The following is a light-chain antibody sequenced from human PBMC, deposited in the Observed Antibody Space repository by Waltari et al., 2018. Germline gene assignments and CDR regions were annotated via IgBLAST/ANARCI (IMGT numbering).Light chain of an antibody. J-gene: IGKJ1*01. CDR3: QQYNNWPPYT. CDR1: QRVLYSSHNKDY. CDR2: WAS. Sequence: DIVMTQSPDSLAVSLGERATINCKSSQRVLYSSHNKDYLAWYQQKPGQPPKLLIYWASTRECGVPDRFSGSGSGTDFTLTISSLQSEDFAVYYCQQYNNWPPYTFGQGTKVEIK. V-gene: IGKV4-1*01.